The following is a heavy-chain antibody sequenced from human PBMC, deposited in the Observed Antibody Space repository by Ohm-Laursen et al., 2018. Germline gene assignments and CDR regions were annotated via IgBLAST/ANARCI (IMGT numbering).Heavy chain of an antibody. J-gene: IGHJ4*02. Sequence: GTLSLTCTVSGGSIRNFYWSWIRQTPGKGLEWIGFVHYSGSTNYSPSLKSRVTISLDTSKNQFSLKVSSVTAADTAVYYCERHWDYGGNSEPLNYWGQGTLVTVSS. CDR2: VHYSGST. D-gene: IGHD4-23*01. CDR3: ERHWDYGGNSEPLNY. V-gene: IGHV4-59*08. CDR1: GGSIRNFY.